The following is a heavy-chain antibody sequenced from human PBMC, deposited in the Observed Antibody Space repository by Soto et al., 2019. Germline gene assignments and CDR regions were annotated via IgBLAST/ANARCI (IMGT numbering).Heavy chain of an antibody. V-gene: IGHV5-51*01. Sequence: GESLKISCQTSGYSFTTYWIGWVRQMPGKGLEWMGIIYPSDSDTRYSPSFQGQVTISADKSISTAYLQWSSLKASDTAMYYCARPKYSYYYYGMDVWGQGTTVTVSS. CDR1: GYSFTTYW. CDR3: ARPKYSYYYYGMDV. D-gene: IGHD1-1*01. J-gene: IGHJ6*02. CDR2: IYPSDSDT.